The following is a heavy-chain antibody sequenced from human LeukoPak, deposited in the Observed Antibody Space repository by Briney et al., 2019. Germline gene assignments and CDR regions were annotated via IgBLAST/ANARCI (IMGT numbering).Heavy chain of an antibody. CDR1: GYSISSGNC. Sequence: RASETLSLTCAVSGYSISSGNCWGWIRQPPGTGLEWIGNIYHSGSTYYNPSLKSRVTISIDTSKNQFFLKLSSVTAADTAVYYCARVRSSWYQFDYWGQGTLVTVSS. V-gene: IGHV4-38-2*01. CDR3: ARVRSSWYQFDY. CDR2: IYHSGST. J-gene: IGHJ4*02. D-gene: IGHD6-13*01.